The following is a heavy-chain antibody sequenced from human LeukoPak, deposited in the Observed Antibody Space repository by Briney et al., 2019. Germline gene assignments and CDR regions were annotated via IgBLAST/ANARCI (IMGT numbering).Heavy chain of an antibody. CDR3: AKNGDRGAYCTGGTCYPYFYYYMDV. V-gene: IGHV3-23*01. CDR1: GFTFSSYG. J-gene: IGHJ6*03. D-gene: IGHD2-15*01. Sequence: GGSLRLSCAASGFTFSSYGMSWVRQAPGKGLEWVSAISGSGGTTYYADSVKGRFTISRDNSKNTLYLQMNSLRAEDTAIYYCAKNGDRGAYCTGGTCYPYFYYYMDVWGKGTTVTI. CDR2: ISGSGGTT.